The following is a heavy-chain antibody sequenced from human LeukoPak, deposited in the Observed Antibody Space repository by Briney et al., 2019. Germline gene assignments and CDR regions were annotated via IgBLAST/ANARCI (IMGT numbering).Heavy chain of an antibody. V-gene: IGHV3-74*03. CDR1: GLTFSEYW. J-gene: IGHJ4*02. D-gene: IGHD1-14*01. Sequence: GGSLRLSCAVSGLTFSEYWMHWVRQDAGKGLVWVAGISKDGGSTEYADFVKGRCTISRDNAKNTLYLQMNSLTVDDTAVYYCASGIGTYDYWGLGAQVTISS. CDR3: ASGIGTYDY. CDR2: ISKDGGST.